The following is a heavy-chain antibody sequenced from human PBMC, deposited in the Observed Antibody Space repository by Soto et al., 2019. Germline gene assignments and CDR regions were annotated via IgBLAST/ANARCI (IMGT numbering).Heavy chain of an antibody. J-gene: IGHJ3*02. CDR1: GFTFSSYA. V-gene: IGHV3-23*01. Sequence: GGSLRLSCAASGFTFSSYAMSWVRQAPGKGLEWVSAISGSGGSTYYADSVKGRFTISRDNSKNTLYLQMNSLRAEDTAVYYCAKSHLQYGGNSDAFDIWGQGTMVTV. D-gene: IGHD2-21*02. CDR3: AKSHLQYGGNSDAFDI. CDR2: ISGSGGST.